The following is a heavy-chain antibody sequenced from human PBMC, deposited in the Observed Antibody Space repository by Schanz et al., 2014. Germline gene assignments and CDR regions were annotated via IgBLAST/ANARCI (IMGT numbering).Heavy chain of an antibody. J-gene: IGHJ4*02. Sequence: QVQLVQSGAEVKKPGSSVKVSCKASGGTFSSYTISWVRQARGQGLEWVGRFIPILDVGNYAQQFQGRVTFTADKSTNTAFMELSSLTSQDTAIYFCARAQSPYYLDHWGQGTLVTVSS. CDR1: GGTFSSYT. CDR2: FIPILDVG. D-gene: IGHD2-21*01. V-gene: IGHV1-69*02. CDR3: ARAQSPYYLDH.